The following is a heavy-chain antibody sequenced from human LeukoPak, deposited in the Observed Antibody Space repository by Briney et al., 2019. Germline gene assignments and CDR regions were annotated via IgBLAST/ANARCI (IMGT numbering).Heavy chain of an antibody. V-gene: IGHV3-48*03. CDR2: ISSSGSTT. Sequence: PGGSLRLSCAASGFTFSSYEMNWVRQAPGKGLEWVSYISSSGSTTYYADSVKGRFTISRDNSKNTLYLQMNSLRAEDTAVYYCAKGPGKGQWLANFDYWGQGTLVTVSS. CDR1: GFTFSSYE. J-gene: IGHJ4*02. CDR3: AKGPGKGQWLANFDY. D-gene: IGHD6-19*01.